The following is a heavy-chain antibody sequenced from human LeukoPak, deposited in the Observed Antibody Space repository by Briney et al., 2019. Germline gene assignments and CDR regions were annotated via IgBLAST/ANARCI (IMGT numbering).Heavy chain of an antibody. CDR3: ARLRPYYYGSGSYADY. CDR2: MNQDGSHI. Sequence: GGSLRLSCAASGFTFSNYWMSWVRQAPAKGLEWVANMNQDGSHIYYADSAKGRFTISRDNAKNSLYLQLDSLRAADTAVYYCARLRPYYYGSGSYADYWGQGTLVTVSS. CDR1: GFTFSNYW. J-gene: IGHJ4*02. V-gene: IGHV3-7*01. D-gene: IGHD3-10*01.